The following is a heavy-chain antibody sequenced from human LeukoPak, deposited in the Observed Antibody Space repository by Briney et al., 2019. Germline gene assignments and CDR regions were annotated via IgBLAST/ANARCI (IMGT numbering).Heavy chain of an antibody. Sequence: ASVKVSCKVSGYTFTDYYMHWVQQAPGKGLEWMGLVDPEDGETIYAEKFQGRVTITADTSTDTAYMELSSLRSEDTAVYYCARGRDPRDDAFDIWGQGTMVTVSS. CDR2: VDPEDGET. D-gene: IGHD5-24*01. V-gene: IGHV1-69-2*01. CDR3: ARGRDPRDDAFDI. J-gene: IGHJ3*02. CDR1: GYTFTDYY.